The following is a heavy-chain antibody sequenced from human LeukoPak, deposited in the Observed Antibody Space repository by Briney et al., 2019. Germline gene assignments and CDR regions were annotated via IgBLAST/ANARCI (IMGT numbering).Heavy chain of an antibody. CDR3: ARIAAAGYRRLNY. V-gene: IGHV1-8*01. CDR2: MNPNSGNT. D-gene: IGHD6-13*01. J-gene: IGHJ4*02. CDR1: GYTFTSYD. Sequence: GASVKVSCKASGYTFTSYDINWVRQATGQGLEWMGWMNPNSGNTGYAQKFQGRITMTRNTSISTAYMELSSLTSEDTAVYYCARIAAAGYRRLNYWGQGTLVTVSS.